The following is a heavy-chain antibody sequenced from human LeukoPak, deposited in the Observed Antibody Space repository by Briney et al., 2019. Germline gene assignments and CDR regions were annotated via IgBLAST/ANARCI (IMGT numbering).Heavy chain of an antibody. V-gene: IGHV4-30-2*01. J-gene: IGHJ1*01. CDR1: GGSISSGGYY. CDR3: ARDRGGPTQDFRY. CDR2: IYHSGSA. Sequence: SETLSLTCTVSGGSISSGGYYWSWIRQPPGKGLEWIGYIYHSGSAYYNPSLKSRVTISVDRSKNQFSLKLSSVTAADTAVYYCARDRGGPTQDFRYWGPGTLVTVSS.